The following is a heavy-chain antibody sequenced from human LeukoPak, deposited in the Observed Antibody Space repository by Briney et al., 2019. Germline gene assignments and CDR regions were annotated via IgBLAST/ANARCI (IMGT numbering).Heavy chain of an antibody. J-gene: IGHJ4*02. Sequence: GGSLRLSCAASGFTFSSYDMHWVRQATGKGLEWVSAICTAGDTYYPGSVKGRFTISRENAKNSLYLQMNSLRAGDTAVYYCARVYYDSSGYPFFDYWGQGTLVTVSS. V-gene: IGHV3-13*01. CDR1: GFTFSSYD. CDR2: ICTAGDT. D-gene: IGHD3-22*01. CDR3: ARVYYDSSGYPFFDY.